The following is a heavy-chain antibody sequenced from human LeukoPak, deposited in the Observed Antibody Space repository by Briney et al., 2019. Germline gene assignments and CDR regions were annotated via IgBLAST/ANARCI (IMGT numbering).Heavy chain of an antibody. D-gene: IGHD3-22*01. Sequence: SVKVSCKASGGTFSSYAISWVRQAPGHGLEWMGGIIPIFGTANYAQKFQGRVTITADESTSTAYMELSSLRSEDTAVYYCARDKPQWLPRDAFDIWGQGTMVTVSS. V-gene: IGHV1-69*13. J-gene: IGHJ3*02. CDR2: IIPIFGTA. CDR1: GGTFSSYA. CDR3: ARDKPQWLPRDAFDI.